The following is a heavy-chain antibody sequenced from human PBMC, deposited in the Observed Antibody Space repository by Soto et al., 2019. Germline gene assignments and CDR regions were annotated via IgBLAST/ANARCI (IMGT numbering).Heavy chain of an antibody. D-gene: IGHD6-19*01. CDR3: ARVPRRAIAVAGTGRGYFDY. V-gene: IGHV4-34*01. Sequence: QVQLQQWGAGLLKPSETLSLTCAVSGGSFSGDYWSWIRQPPGKGLEWIGEMNHSGSTNYNPSLKSRVTRSVDTYKNQFSLKLSSVTAADTAVYYCARVPRRAIAVAGTGRGYFDYWGQGTLVTVSS. CDR2: MNHSGST. J-gene: IGHJ4*02. CDR1: GGSFSGDY.